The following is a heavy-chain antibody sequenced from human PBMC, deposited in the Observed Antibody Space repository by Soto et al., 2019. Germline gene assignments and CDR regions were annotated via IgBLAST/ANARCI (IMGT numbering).Heavy chain of an antibody. Sequence: GASVKVSCKASGGTFSSHAISWVRQAPGQGLEWMGGIIPLFGTTNCAQRLQGRVPITAGESTSTAYMELSSLRSEDTAVYYCAGSYKYGSGTFDAFDVWGQGTMVTVSS. V-gene: IGHV1-69*13. CDR3: AGSYKYGSGTFDAFDV. CDR2: IIPLFGTT. J-gene: IGHJ3*01. CDR1: GGTFSSHA. D-gene: IGHD3-10*01.